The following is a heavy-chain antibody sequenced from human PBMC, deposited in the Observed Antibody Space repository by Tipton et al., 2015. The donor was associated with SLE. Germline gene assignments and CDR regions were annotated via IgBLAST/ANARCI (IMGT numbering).Heavy chain of an antibody. V-gene: IGHV3-23*01. Sequence: GSLRLSCAASGLTFGSYAMTWVRQAPGKGLEWVSSMSGSGDATYYADSVKGRFTISRDNSKNTLYLQMNSLRAEDTALYYCTKCARESGWCLFDPWGQGTLVTVSP. CDR1: GLTFGSYA. J-gene: IGHJ5*02. D-gene: IGHD6-19*01. CDR3: TKCARESGWCLFDP. CDR2: MSGSGDAT.